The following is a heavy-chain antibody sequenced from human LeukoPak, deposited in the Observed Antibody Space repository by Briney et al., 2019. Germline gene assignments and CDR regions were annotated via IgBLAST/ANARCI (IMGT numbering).Heavy chain of an antibody. D-gene: IGHD5-18*01. CDR3: AARTHTADYYYYMDV. CDR2: ITPIFGTA. CDR1: GGTFSSYA. V-gene: IGHV1-69*13. J-gene: IGHJ6*03. Sequence: ASVKVSCKASGGTFSSYAISWVRQAPGQGLEWMGGITPIFGTANYAQKFQGRVTITADESTSTAYMELSSLRSEDTAVYYCAARTHTADYYYYMDVWGKGTTVTISS.